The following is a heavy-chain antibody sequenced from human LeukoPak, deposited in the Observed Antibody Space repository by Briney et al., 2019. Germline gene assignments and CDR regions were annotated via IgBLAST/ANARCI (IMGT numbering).Heavy chain of an antibody. D-gene: IGHD3-10*01. V-gene: IGHV3-23*01. J-gene: IGHJ4*02. CDR2: ISGSGGST. CDR1: GFTFSSYG. Sequence: AGGSLRLSCAASGFTFSSYGMSWVRQAPGKGLEWVSAISGSGGSTYYADSVKGRFTISRDNSKNTLYLQMNSLRAEDTAVYYCAKEKLLWFGESPFDYWGQGTLVTVSS. CDR3: AKEKLLWFGESPFDY.